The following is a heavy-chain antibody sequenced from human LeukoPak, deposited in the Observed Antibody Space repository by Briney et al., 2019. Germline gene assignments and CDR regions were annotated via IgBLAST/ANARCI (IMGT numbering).Heavy chain of an antibody. V-gene: IGHV3-43*01. CDR2: FSWDGGST. Sequence: GGSLRLSCAASGFTFDDYTMHWVRQAPGKGLEGVSLFSWDGGSTYYADSVKGRFTISRDNSKNSLYLQMNSLRTEDTALYYWASVPGSECGGGWYSKEYFQHWGQGSLVTVSS. D-gene: IGHD2-21*01. J-gene: IGHJ1*01. CDR3: ASVPGSECGGGWYSKEYFQH. CDR1: GFTFDDYT.